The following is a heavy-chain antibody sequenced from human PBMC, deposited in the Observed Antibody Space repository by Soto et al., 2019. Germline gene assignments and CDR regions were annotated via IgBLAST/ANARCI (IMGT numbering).Heavy chain of an antibody. CDR2: IYYSGST. D-gene: IGHD1-1*01. V-gene: IGHV4-59*01. Sequence: SETLSLTCTVSGGSISSYYWSWIRQPPGKGLEWIGYIYYSGSTNYNPSLKSRVTISVDTSKNQFSPKLSSVTAADTAVYYCARGGHWNYFDYWGQGTLVTVSS. J-gene: IGHJ4*02. CDR1: GGSISSYY. CDR3: ARGGHWNYFDY.